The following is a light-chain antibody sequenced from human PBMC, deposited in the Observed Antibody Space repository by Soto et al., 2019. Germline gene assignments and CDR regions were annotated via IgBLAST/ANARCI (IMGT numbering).Light chain of an antibody. CDR3: QNYNSAPRT. Sequence: DIPMTQSPSSLSASIGDRVTISCRASQVISNDLAWYQQKPGKVPYLLIYAASTSHSGVPSRFRGSGSGTDFTLTISSLQPEDVATYYCQNYNSAPRTFGQGTKVDIK. CDR1: QVISND. V-gene: IGKV1-27*01. CDR2: AAS. J-gene: IGKJ1*01.